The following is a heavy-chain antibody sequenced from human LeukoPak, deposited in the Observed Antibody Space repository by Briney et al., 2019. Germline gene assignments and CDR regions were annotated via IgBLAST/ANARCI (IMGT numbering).Heavy chain of an antibody. D-gene: IGHD1-7*01. CDR2: IYYSGGT. Sequence: SETLSLTCTVYGGSISSDYWSWIRQPPGKELDWIGYIYYSGGTNYNPSLKSRVTISVDTSKKQFSLKLSSVTAADTAVYYCARVGTVLDGGYWGQGILVTVSS. CDR3: ARVGTVLDGGY. CDR1: GGSISSDY. J-gene: IGHJ4*02. V-gene: IGHV4-59*01.